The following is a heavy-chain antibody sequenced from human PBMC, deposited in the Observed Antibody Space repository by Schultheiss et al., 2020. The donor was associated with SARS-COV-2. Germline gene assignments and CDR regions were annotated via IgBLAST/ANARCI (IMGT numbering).Heavy chain of an antibody. V-gene: IGHV3-23*01. CDR3: VRNRGFDY. D-gene: IGHD2/OR15-2a*01. CDR1: GFTFMSQD. Sequence: GGSLRLSCAASGFTFMSQDMSWVRQAPGKGLEWVSLISAIEGATYYADSVKGRFTISRDISKNILYLQMNSLGAEDTAVYYCVRNRGFDYWGQGTLVTVSS. J-gene: IGHJ4*02. CDR2: ISAIEGAT.